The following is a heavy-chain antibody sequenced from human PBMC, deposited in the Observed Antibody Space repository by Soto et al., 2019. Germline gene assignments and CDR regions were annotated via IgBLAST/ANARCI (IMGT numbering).Heavy chain of an antibody. CDR2: ITWNSRVL. Sequence: PGGSLRLSCVVTGSNFDDFAMHWVRQAPGKGLEWVSGITWNSRVLAYADSVKGRFTISRDNARNSLYLQMDSLRDEDTALYYCAKGRYDFWSPYYFDSWGQGTLVTAPQ. CDR3: AKGRYDFWSPYYFDS. V-gene: IGHV3-9*01. J-gene: IGHJ4*02. CDR1: GSNFDDFA. D-gene: IGHD3-3*01.